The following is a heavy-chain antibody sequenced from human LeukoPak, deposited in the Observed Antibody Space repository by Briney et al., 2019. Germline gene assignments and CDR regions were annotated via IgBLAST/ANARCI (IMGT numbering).Heavy chain of an antibody. J-gene: IGHJ4*02. D-gene: IGHD2-15*01. CDR1: GFTFNTYA. Sequence: GGSLRLSCAASGFTFNTYAMTWVRQAPGKGREWVSGISGSGGSTSYSVKGRFTISRDNSKNTLYLQMTSLRAEDTAVYYCAKAGEYCPDGSCYSENYYFDYWGQGTLVTVSS. CDR2: ISGSGGST. CDR3: AKAGEYCPDGSCYSENYYFDY. V-gene: IGHV3-23*01.